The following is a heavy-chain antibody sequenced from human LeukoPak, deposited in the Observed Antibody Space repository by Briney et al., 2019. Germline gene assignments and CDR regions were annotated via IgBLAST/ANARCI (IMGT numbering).Heavy chain of an antibody. V-gene: IGHV3-23*01. CDR2: ISGSGGST. D-gene: IGHD3-3*01. CDR3: AKQSGYYGIDY. CDR1: GFTFNNND. Sequence: GGSLRLSCAASGFTFNNNDMTWVRQAPGKGLEWVSAISGSGGSTYYADSVKGRFTISRDNSKNTLYLQMNSLRAEDTAVYYCAKQSGYYGIDYWGQGTLVTVSS. J-gene: IGHJ4*02.